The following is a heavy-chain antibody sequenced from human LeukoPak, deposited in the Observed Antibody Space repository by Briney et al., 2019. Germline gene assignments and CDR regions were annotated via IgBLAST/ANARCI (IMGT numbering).Heavy chain of an antibody. V-gene: IGHV3-30*18. J-gene: IGHJ4*02. CDR3: AKVGGMITFGGVIVPARGYFDY. CDR2: ISYDGSNK. CDR1: GFTFSSYG. D-gene: IGHD3-16*02. Sequence: GGSLRLSCAASGFTFSSYGMHWVRQAPGKGLEWVAVISYDGSNKYYADSVKGRFTISRDNSKNTLYLQMNSLRAEDTAVYYCAKVGGMITFGGVIVPARGYFDYWGQGTLVTVSS.